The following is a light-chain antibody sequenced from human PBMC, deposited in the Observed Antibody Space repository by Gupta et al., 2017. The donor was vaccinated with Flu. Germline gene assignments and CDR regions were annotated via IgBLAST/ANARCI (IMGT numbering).Light chain of an antibody. CDR3: QQTYYTPRA. CDR2: AAS. J-gene: IGKJ1*01. CDR1: QKITNY. V-gene: IGKV1-39*01. Sequence: DIQVTQSPSSLSASVGDRVTITCLTSQKITNYLNWFAQKPGKAPNLLIYAASTLQSGVPSRFSGNGSGTDFNFTISRLQPEDYGTYYCQQTYYTPRAFGHGTKVEVK.